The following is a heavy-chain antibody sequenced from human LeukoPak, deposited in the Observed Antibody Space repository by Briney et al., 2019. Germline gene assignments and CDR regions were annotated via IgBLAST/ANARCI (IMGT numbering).Heavy chain of an antibody. D-gene: IGHD4-17*01. V-gene: IGHV4-34*01. CDR3: ARRLPGTRARGYFDL. J-gene: IGHJ2*01. Sequence: PGGSLRLSCAASGLTFNKAWMGWVRQPPGKGLEWIGEINHSGSTNYNPSLKSRVTISVDTSKNQFSLKLSSVTAADTAVYYCARRLPGTRARGYFDLWGRGTLVTVSS. CDR1: GLTFNKAW. CDR2: INHSGST.